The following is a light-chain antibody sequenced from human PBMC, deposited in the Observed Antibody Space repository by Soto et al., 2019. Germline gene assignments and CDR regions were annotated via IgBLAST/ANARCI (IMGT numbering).Light chain of an antibody. Sequence: NFMLTLPHSVAESPGKTVTISCTGSSGSIASNYVQWYQQRPGSAPTTVIYEDNKRPSGVPDRFSGSIDRSSNSASLSISGLTTEDEADYHCQSHDSSNVVFGGGTKLTGL. CDR3: QSHDSSNVV. CDR1: SGSIASNY. CDR2: EDN. V-gene: IGLV6-57*02. J-gene: IGLJ2*01.